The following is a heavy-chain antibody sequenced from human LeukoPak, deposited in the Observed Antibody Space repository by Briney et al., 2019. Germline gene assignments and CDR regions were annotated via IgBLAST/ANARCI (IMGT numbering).Heavy chain of an antibody. CDR2: IYYTGST. D-gene: IGHD6-19*01. CDR1: GGSINSSSYF. Sequence: SETLSLTCTVSGGSINSSSYFWGRIRQPPGKGLEWIGTIYYTGSTYYNPSLKSRITISLDTSKNQFSLKLSSVTAAETAVYYCARHQGGGIAVAALHYWGQGALVTVSS. CDR3: ARHQGGGIAVAALHY. J-gene: IGHJ4*02. V-gene: IGHV4-39*01.